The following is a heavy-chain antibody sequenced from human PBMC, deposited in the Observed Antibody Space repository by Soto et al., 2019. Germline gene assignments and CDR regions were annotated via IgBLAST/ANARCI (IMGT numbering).Heavy chain of an antibody. CDR3: ARADYEILTGSYAMDV. CDR2: VSTNGAT. CDR1: DDFISSYY. J-gene: IGHJ6*02. D-gene: IGHD3-9*01. V-gene: IGHV4-4*07. Sequence: SETLSLTCTVSDDFISSYYWNWIRQPAGKGLEWIGRVSTNGATNYNPSLESRVTMSADTSKNQFSLKLTSVTAADTAVYFCARADYEILTGSYAMDVWGQGTTVTVSS.